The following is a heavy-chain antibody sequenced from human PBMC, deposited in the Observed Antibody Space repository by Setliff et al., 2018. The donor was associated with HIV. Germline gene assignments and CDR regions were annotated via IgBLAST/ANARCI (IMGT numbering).Heavy chain of an antibody. D-gene: IGHD1-7*01. Sequence: GASVKVSCKASGYTFTDFGITWVRQAPGQGLEWMGWIGAFNGNTHYPQNLQGRVTMTTDTSTRTAYMELRSLRSDDTAVYYCARAGAVETTHFDYWGQGALVTVSS. J-gene: IGHJ4*02. CDR3: ARAGAVETTHFDY. V-gene: IGHV1-18*01. CDR1: GYTFTDFG. CDR2: IGAFNGNT.